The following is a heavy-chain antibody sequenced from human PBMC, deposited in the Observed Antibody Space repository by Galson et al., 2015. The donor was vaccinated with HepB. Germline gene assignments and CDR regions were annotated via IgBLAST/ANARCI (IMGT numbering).Heavy chain of an antibody. CDR3: ARGGGLGWAGLYYYYGMDV. CDR1: GFTVSSNY. Sequence: SLRLSCAASGFTVSSNYMSWVRQAPGKGLEWVSVIYSGGSTYYADSVKGRFTISRDNSKNTLYLQMNSLRAEDTAVYYCARGGGLGWAGLYYYYGMDVWGQGTTVTVSS. CDR2: IYSGGST. D-gene: IGHD3-16*01. J-gene: IGHJ6*02. V-gene: IGHV3-66*01.